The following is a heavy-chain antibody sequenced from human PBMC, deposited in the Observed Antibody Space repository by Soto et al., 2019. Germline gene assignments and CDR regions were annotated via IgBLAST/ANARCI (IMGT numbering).Heavy chain of an antibody. CDR1: GGSISSYY. Sequence: SETLSLTCTVSGGSISSYYWSWIRQPPGKGLEWIGYIYYSGSTNYNPSLKSRVTISVDTSKNQFSLKLSSVTAADTAVYYRARGLYGDYEIGLAFDIWGQGTMVTVSS. CDR3: ARGLYGDYEIGLAFDI. CDR2: IYYSGST. D-gene: IGHD4-17*01. V-gene: IGHV4-59*01. J-gene: IGHJ3*02.